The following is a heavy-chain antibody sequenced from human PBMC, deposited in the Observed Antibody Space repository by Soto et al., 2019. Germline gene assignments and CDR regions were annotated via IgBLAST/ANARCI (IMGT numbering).Heavy chain of an antibody. CDR2: IYYYGST. CDR1: GGSISSGGDY. Sequence: SETLSLTCTVSGGSISSGGDYWSWIRQHPGKGLEWIGYIYYYGSTYYKSSLKSRASISIDTSQNQFSLKLTSVTAADTAVYYRARAGINSFRFQDWGQGTLVTVSS. V-gene: IGHV4-31*03. CDR3: ARAGINSFRFQD. D-gene: IGHD1-20*01. J-gene: IGHJ1*01.